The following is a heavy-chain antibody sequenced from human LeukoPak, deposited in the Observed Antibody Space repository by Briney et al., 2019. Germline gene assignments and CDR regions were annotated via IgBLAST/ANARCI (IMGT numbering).Heavy chain of an antibody. CDR3: ARGFLEWLIDY. J-gene: IGHJ4*02. D-gene: IGHD3-3*01. V-gene: IGHV4-59*01. CDR1: GGSITNYF. CDR2: IYYSGST. Sequence: SETLSLTCSVSGGSITNYFWAWIRQPPGKGLEWIGYIYYSGSTNYNPSLKSRVTISVDTSKNQFSLKLSSVTAADTAVYYCARGFLEWLIDYWGQGTLVTVSS.